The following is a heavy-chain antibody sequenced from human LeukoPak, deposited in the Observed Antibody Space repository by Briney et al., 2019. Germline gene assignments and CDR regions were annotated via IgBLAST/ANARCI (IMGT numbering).Heavy chain of an antibody. CDR2: IYTSGST. CDR3: ARADSSGWTGGWFDP. J-gene: IGHJ5*02. V-gene: IGHV4-4*07. D-gene: IGHD6-19*01. CDR1: GGSISSYY. Sequence: SETLSLTCTVPGGSISSYYWSWIRQPAGKGLEWIGRIYTSGSTNYNPSLKSRVTMSVDTSKNQFSLKLSSVTAADTAVYYCARADSSGWTGGWFDPWGQGTLVTVSS.